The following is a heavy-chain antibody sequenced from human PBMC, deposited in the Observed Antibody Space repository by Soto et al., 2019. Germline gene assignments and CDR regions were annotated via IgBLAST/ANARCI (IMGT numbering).Heavy chain of an antibody. CDR1: GYTFTNYD. CDR3: ARGMGSVDY. V-gene: IGHV1-8*01. CDR2: MNPKSGYT. D-gene: IGHD1-26*01. Sequence: QVQLVQSGAEVKKPGTSVRISCKTSGYTFTNYDINWVRQAAGQGLEWMGWMNPKSGYTGSARKCQGRVNLTRDNSMTKAYMELSSLRSDDTAVYYCARGMGSVDYWGQGTLVTVSS. J-gene: IGHJ4*02.